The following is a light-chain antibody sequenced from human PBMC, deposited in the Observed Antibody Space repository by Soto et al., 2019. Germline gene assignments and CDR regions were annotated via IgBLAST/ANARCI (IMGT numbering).Light chain of an antibody. CDR1: QSITNL. CDR2: DAS. Sequence: DIQMTQSPSTMSASVGDRVTITCRASQSITNLLAWYHQKPWISPMFLIYDASIFKSAVPSMFSRSGSCTQFTLTTTILQPDDFATYYCLQYHSYPWTIAQGTKVDSK. V-gene: IGKV1-5*01. CDR3: LQYHSYPWT. J-gene: IGKJ1*01.